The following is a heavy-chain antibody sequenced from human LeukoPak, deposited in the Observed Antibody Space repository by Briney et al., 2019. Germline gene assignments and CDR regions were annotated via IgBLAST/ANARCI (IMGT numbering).Heavy chain of an antibody. CDR2: IYDRGST. V-gene: IGHV4-39*07. CDR1: GGSISRTSYF. J-gene: IGHJ5*02. Sequence: SETLSLTCIVSGGSISRTSYFWGWIRQPPGKGLEWIGSIYDRGSTYYNPSLQTRVTISLETSNSQSSLRLTSVTPADTAMYSCARRFCTNTTCYVGFDPWGEGILVTVSS. D-gene: IGHD2-2*01. CDR3: ARRFCTNTTCYVGFDP.